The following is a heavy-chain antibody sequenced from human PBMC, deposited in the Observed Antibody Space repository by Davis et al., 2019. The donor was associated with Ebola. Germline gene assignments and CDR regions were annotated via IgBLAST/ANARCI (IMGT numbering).Heavy chain of an antibody. J-gene: IGHJ6*02. CDR1: GGSIRSSSYY. Sequence: GSLRLSCTVSGGSIRSSSYYWGWIRQPPGKGLEWIGYIYYSGSTNYNPSLKSRVTISVDTSKNQFSLKLSSVTAADTAVYYCARCGFGELFYYYGMDVWGQGTTVTVSS. V-gene: IGHV4-61*05. CDR3: ARCGFGELFYYYGMDV. CDR2: IYYSGST. D-gene: IGHD3-10*01.